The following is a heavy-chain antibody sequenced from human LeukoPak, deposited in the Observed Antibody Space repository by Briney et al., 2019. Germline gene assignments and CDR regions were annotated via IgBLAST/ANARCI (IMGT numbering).Heavy chain of an antibody. CDR1: GYTFTSYG. J-gene: IGHJ4*02. D-gene: IGHD3-22*01. V-gene: IGHV1-69*06. CDR2: IIPIFGTA. Sequence: SVKVSCKASGYTFTSYGISWVRQAPGQGLEWMGGIIPIFGTANYAQKFQGRVTITADKSTSTAYMELSSLRSEDTAVYYCARSYYYDSSGYYSFFDYWGQGTLVTVSS. CDR3: ARSYYYDSSGYYSFFDY.